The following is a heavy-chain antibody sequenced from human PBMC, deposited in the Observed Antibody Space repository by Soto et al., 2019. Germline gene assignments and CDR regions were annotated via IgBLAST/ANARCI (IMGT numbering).Heavy chain of an antibody. CDR3: ARYRHCSGDSCNSYYIMDL. CDR2: VNPILNIA. J-gene: IGHJ6*02. CDR1: RGLFSSYV. Sequence: QVQLVQSGAEVKKPGSSVKVSCKAPRGLFSSYVFNCVRQAPGQGLEWMGGVNPILNIADHAQKFQGRVTITADASTGTVYMELGSLRSDNTAKYFGARYRHCSGDSCNSYYIMDLWGQGTTITVSS. D-gene: IGHD2-15*01. V-gene: IGHV1-69*04.